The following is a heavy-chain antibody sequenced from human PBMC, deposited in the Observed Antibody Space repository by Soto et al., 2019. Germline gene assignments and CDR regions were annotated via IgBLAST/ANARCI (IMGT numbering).Heavy chain of an antibody. D-gene: IGHD7-27*01. Sequence: EVQLVESGGGLVQPGGSPRLSCAASGFTFSNSWMTWVRQAPGKGLEWVANMNQDGSEKYYEDSVKGRFTISRDNAKNSLSLQMNSLRAEDTAVYFCARDNRGTFDYWGQGALVTVSS. CDR3: ARDNRGTFDY. V-gene: IGHV3-7*03. CDR2: MNQDGSEK. CDR1: GFTFSNSW. J-gene: IGHJ4*02.